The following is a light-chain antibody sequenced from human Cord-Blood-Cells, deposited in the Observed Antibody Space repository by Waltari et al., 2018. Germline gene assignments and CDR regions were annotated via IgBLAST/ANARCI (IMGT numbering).Light chain of an antibody. Sequence: EIVLTQSPATLSLSPGERATLSCRASQSVSSYLAWYQQKPGQAPRLLIYYVSNRATGIPARFSGSGSGTDFTLTISSLEPEDFAVYYCQQRSNWPPITFGQGTRLEIK. CDR3: QQRSNWPPIT. V-gene: IGKV3-11*01. CDR2: YVS. CDR1: QSVSSY. J-gene: IGKJ5*01.